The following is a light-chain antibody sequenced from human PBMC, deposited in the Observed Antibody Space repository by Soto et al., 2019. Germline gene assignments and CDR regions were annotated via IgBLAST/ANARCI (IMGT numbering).Light chain of an antibody. CDR1: RVASLR. CDR2: DDS. J-gene: IGLJ3*02. V-gene: IGLV3-21*02. Sequence: SYELTQPPSVSVAPGQTARMTCGGYRVASLRDHWYQQQPGQAPVLVVYDDSDRPSGIPERFSGSNSGNTATLTISRVETGDEADYYCQVWDPGSDHRVLGGGTKLTVL. CDR3: QVWDPGSDHRV.